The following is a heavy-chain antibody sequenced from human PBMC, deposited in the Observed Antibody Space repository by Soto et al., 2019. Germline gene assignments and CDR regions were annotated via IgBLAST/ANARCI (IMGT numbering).Heavy chain of an antibody. CDR2: AYHNGLT. CDR3: ARDAEVPGESERFDH. J-gene: IGHJ4*02. V-gene: IGHV4-4*02. Sequence: LSLNDSFSVDSFTSQVWWSWVRQPPGKGLEWIGEAYHNGLTDYNPSLKSRVTMSVDTSKNEFYLKLTSLTAADTAIYYCARDAEVPGESERFDHWGQGTLVTL. CDR1: VDSFTSQVW.